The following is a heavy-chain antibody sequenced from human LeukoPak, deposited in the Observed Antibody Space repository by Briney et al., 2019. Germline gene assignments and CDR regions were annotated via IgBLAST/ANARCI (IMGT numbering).Heavy chain of an antibody. CDR2: IKSKTDGGTI. J-gene: IGHJ6*02. D-gene: IGHD3-16*01. CDR3: TTGRSFGYGMDV. CDR1: GFTFSSYA. Sequence: GGSLRLSCAASGFTFSSYAMSWVRQAPGKGLEWVGRIKSKTDGGTIDYAAPVKGRFTISRDDSKNTLYLQMNSLKTEDTGVYYCTTGRSFGYGMDVWGQGTTVTVSS. V-gene: IGHV3-15*01.